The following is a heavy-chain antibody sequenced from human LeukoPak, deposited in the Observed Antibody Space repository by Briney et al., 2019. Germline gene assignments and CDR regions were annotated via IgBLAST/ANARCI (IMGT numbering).Heavy chain of an antibody. D-gene: IGHD6-19*01. Sequence: GGSLRLSCSASGFTFSNYAMYWVRQAPGKGLDFVSGISGNGGSTYYADSVKGRFTISRDNAENSLFLQMNSLRDEDTAVYYCARALSGGYGSDPGDYWGQGTLVTVSS. J-gene: IGHJ4*02. CDR2: ISGNGGST. V-gene: IGHV3-64*04. CDR1: GFTFSNYA. CDR3: ARALSGGYGSDPGDY.